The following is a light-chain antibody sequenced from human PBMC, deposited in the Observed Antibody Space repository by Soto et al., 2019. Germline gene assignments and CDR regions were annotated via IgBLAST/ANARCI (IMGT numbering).Light chain of an antibody. CDR2: DVS. V-gene: IGLV2-14*01. J-gene: IGLJ2*01. CDR3: SSYTSSSTLRV. Sequence: QSALTQPASVSGSPGQSITISCTGTSSDVGGYNYVSWYQQHPGKDPKLMIYDVSNRPSGVSNRFSGSKSGNTASLTSSGLQAEDEADYYCSSYTSSSTLRVFGGGTKLTVL. CDR1: SSDVGGYNY.